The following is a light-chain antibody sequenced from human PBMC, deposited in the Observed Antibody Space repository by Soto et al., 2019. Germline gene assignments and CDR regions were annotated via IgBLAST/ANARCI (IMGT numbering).Light chain of an antibody. Sequence: EIVLTQSPGTLSLSPGERATLSCRASQTVSSSYLAWYQQKAGQAPRLLIYGASSRATGIPDRFSGSGSGTDFTLTIRRLEPEDFAVYYCQQSGSSSYTFGQGTKLEI. CDR1: QTVSSSY. V-gene: IGKV3-20*01. CDR2: GAS. J-gene: IGKJ2*01. CDR3: QQSGSSSYT.